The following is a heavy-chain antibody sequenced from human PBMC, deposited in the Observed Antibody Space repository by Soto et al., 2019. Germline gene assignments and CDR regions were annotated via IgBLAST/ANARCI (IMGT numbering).Heavy chain of an antibody. V-gene: IGHV4-59*01. CDR1: GGSISGYY. D-gene: IGHD3-16*01. J-gene: IGHJ6*02. CDR3: AREGRVLLRPRGPKTNGMGV. CDR2: IYSSGNS. Sequence: SETLSLTCTVSGGSISGYYWGWIRQPPGRGLEYIGHIYSSGNSNYNPSLKSRVTISVDTSKNQFSLKLSSVTAADTAVYYCAREGRVLLRPRGPKTNGMGVWGQGTTVTVSS.